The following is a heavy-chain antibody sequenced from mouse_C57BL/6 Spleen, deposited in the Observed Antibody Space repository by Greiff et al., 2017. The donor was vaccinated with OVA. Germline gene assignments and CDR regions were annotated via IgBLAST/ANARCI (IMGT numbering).Heavy chain of an antibody. Sequence: VKLMESGAELMKPGASVKLSCKATGYTFTGYWIAWVKQRPGHGLEWIGEILPGSGSTNYNEKFKGKATFTADTSSNTAYMQLSSLTTEDSAIYYCERGPYYDYDGGNFDYWGQGTTRTVSS. D-gene: IGHD2-4*01. CDR3: ERGPYYDYDGGNFDY. J-gene: IGHJ2*01. CDR1: GYTFTGYW. CDR2: ILPGSGST. V-gene: IGHV1-9*01.